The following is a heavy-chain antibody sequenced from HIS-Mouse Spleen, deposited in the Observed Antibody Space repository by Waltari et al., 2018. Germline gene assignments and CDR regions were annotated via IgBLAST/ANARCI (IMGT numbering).Heavy chain of an antibody. CDR2: IYYSGST. Sequence: QLQLQESGPGLVTPSETLSLTCTVSGGSISSLSYYWGWIRQPPGKGLEWIGSIYYSGSTYYNPSLKSRVTISVDTSKNQFSLKLSSVTAADTAVYYCAREIPYSSSWYDWYFDLWGRGTLVTVSS. J-gene: IGHJ2*01. V-gene: IGHV4-39*07. CDR3: AREIPYSSSWYDWYFDL. CDR1: GGSISSLSYY. D-gene: IGHD6-13*01.